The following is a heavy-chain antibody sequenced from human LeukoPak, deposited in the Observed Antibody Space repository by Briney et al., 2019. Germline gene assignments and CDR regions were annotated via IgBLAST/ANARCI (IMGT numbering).Heavy chain of an antibody. V-gene: IGHV5-51*01. CDR2: IYPGDSNT. D-gene: IGHD3-3*01. Sequence: GESLKTSCKGSEYNFINYWIVWVRQMPGKGLEWMGIIYPGDSNTKYSPSFEGQVTISADKSINTAYLQWSSLKASDTAMYYCARGTYDFWSGYQYFDYWGQGTLVTVSS. CDR3: ARGTYDFWSGYQYFDY. CDR1: EYNFINYW. J-gene: IGHJ4*02.